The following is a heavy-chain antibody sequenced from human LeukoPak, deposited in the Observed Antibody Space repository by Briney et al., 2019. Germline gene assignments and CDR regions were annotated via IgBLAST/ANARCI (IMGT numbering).Heavy chain of an antibody. D-gene: IGHD3-16*01. V-gene: IGHV3-21*04. CDR3: AKDDDWGRYKH. Sequence: GGSLRLSCAASGFTFSSYSMNWVRQAPGKGLEWVSSISSSSDYIYYADSVKGRFTISRDNAKNSLYLQMNSLRAEDTAVYYCAKDDDWGRYKHWGQGTLVTVSS. CDR1: GFTFSSYS. CDR2: ISSSSDYI. J-gene: IGHJ1*01.